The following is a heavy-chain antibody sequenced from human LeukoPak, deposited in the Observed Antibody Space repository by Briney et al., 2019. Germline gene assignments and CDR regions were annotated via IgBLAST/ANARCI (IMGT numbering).Heavy chain of an antibody. CDR3: ARERYYDSSGYPSN. V-gene: IGHV4-39*07. CDR2: IYYSGST. J-gene: IGHJ4*02. D-gene: IGHD3-22*01. Sequence: SETLSLTCTVSGGSISSSSYYWGCIRQPPGKGLECIGSIYYSGSTHYNPSLKSRVTISVDTSKNQFSLKLSSVTAADTAVYYCARERYYDSSGYPSNWGQGTLVTVSS. CDR1: GGSISSSSYY.